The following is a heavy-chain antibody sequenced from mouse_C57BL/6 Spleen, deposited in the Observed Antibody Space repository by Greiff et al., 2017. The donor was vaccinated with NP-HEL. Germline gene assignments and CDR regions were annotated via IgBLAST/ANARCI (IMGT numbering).Heavy chain of an antibody. CDR2: IYPGDGDT. D-gene: IGHD1-1*01. V-gene: IGHV1-82*01. Sequence: VQRVESGPELVKPGASVKISCKASGYAFSSSWMNWVKQRPGKGLEWIGRIYPGDGDTNYNGKFKGKATLTADKSSSTAYMQLSSLTSEDSAVYFCARYYGSPYWYFDVWGTGTTVTVSS. CDR1: GYAFSSSW. J-gene: IGHJ1*03. CDR3: ARYYGSPYWYFDV.